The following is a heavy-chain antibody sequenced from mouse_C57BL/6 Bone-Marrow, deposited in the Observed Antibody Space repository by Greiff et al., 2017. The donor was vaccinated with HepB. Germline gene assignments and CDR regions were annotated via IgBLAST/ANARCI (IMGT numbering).Heavy chain of an antibody. J-gene: IGHJ4*01. CDR2: IDPENGDT. D-gene: IGHD2-4*01. V-gene: IGHV14-4*01. Sequence: EVQLQQSGAELVRPGASVKLSCTASGFNIKDDYMHWVKQRPEQGLEWIGWIDPENGDTEYASKFQGKATITADTSANTAYLQLSSLTSEDTAVYYCTPIDYDYPYAMDYWGQGTSVPVSA. CDR1: GFNIKDDY. CDR3: TPIDYDYPYAMDY.